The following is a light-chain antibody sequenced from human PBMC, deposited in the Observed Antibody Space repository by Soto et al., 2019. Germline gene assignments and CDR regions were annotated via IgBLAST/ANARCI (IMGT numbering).Light chain of an antibody. CDR3: QQFNNWPLT. J-gene: IGKJ4*01. CDR1: QTVRNNY. V-gene: IGKV3D-20*02. Sequence: EFVLTQSPGTLSLSPGERATLSGRASQTVRNNYLAWYQQKPGQAPRLLIYDASSRATGIPARFSGGGSGADFTLTISRLEPEDFAVYYCQQFNNWPLTFGGGTKVDIK. CDR2: DAS.